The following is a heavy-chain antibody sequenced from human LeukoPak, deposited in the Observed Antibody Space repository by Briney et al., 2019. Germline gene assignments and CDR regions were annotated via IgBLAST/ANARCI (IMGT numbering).Heavy chain of an antibody. J-gene: IGHJ4*02. CDR2: ISAYNGNT. V-gene: IGHV1-18*01. CDR1: GYTFTSYA. Sequence: ASVKVSCKASGYTFTSYAISWVRQAPGQGLEWMGWISAYNGNTNYAQKLQGRVTMTTDTSTSTAYMELRSLRSDDTAVYYCARAPRGGGSSASFDYWGQGTLVTVSS. D-gene: IGHD1-26*01. CDR3: ARAPRGGGSSASFDY.